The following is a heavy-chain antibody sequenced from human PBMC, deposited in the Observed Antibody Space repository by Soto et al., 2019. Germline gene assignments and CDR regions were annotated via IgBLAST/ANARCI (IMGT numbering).Heavy chain of an antibody. CDR1: GFTVSSNY. V-gene: IGHV3-66*01. J-gene: IGHJ3*02. CDR3: ARDGPVYYYGSGSYYTNDAFNI. Sequence: PGGSLRLSCAASGFTVSSNYMSWVRQAPGKGLEWVSVIYSGGSTYYADSVKGRFTISRDNSKNTLYLQMNSLRAEDTAVYYCARDGPVYYYGSGSYYTNDAFNIWGQGAMVTVSS. CDR2: IYSGGST. D-gene: IGHD3-10*01.